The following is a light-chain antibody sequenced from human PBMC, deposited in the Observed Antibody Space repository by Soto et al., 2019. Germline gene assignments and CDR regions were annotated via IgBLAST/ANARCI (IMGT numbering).Light chain of an antibody. V-gene: IGKV3-15*01. CDR3: QQYNNWPRT. CDR2: GAS. Sequence: EIVMTQSPATLSVSPGERATLSCRASQSVSSNLSWYQQKPGQAPSLLIYGASTRATAIPARFSGSGSGTEFSLTISSRQSEDLAVYYCQQYNNWPRTFGQGNKVPIK. CDR1: QSVSSN. J-gene: IGKJ1*01.